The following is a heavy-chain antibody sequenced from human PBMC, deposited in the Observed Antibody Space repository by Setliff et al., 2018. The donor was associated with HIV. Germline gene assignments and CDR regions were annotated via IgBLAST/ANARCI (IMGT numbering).Heavy chain of an antibody. Sequence: SETLSLTCTVSGGSINNNNYYWGWIRQPPGKGLEWIGSIYYTEGTYSNPSLTSRLSISLDTSKNQFSLNLHSVTAADTAVYYCTRDPTPKELWFFSGYYSDYWGQGTLVTVSS. D-gene: IGHD3-10*01. V-gene: IGHV4-39*02. CDR3: TRDPTPKELWFFSGYYSDY. CDR1: GGSINNNNYY. CDR2: IYYTEGT. J-gene: IGHJ4*02.